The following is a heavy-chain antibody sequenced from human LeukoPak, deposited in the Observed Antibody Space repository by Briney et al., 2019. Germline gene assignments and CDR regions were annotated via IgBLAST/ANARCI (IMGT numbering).Heavy chain of an antibody. CDR3: AREGIAVAGKRYYYYMDV. CDR2: ISSSSSYI. V-gene: IGHV3-21*01. Sequence: GGSLRLSCAASGFTFSSYSMNWVRQAPGKGLEWVSSISSSSSYIYYAGSVKGRFTISRDNAKNSLYLQMNSLRAEDTAVYYCAREGIAVAGKRYYYYMDVWGKGTTVTVSS. CDR1: GFTFSSYS. J-gene: IGHJ6*03. D-gene: IGHD6-19*01.